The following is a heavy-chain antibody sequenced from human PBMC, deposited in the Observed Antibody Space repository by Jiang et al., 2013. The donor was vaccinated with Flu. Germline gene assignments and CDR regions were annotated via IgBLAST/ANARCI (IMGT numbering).Heavy chain of an antibody. CDR3: ARNSFLQYTLYFDC. Sequence: QTLSLTCAISGDSVSGNSVAWNWIRQSPSRGLEWLGRTYYRSKWYNDYAVSVKSRITINPDTSKNQFSLQLNSVTPEDTAVYYCARNSFLQYTLYFDCWGQGTLVTVSS. CDR2: TYYRSKWYN. CDR1: GDSVSGNSVA. V-gene: IGHV6-1*01. J-gene: IGHJ4*02. D-gene: IGHD2-2*02.